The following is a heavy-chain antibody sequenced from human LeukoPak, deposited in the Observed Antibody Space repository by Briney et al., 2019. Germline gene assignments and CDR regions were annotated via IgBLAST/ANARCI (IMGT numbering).Heavy chain of an antibody. CDR2: IKQDASEK. D-gene: IGHD3-10*01. V-gene: IGHV3-7*01. CDR1: GFSFSAYY. CDR3: ARDEERYYGSGRDYMDV. J-gene: IGHJ6*03. Sequence: GGSLILSCAASGFSFSAYYMSWVRQAPAKGLEWVANIKQDASEKYYVDSVKGRFTISRDNSKNSLYLQMNSLRAEDTAVYYCARDEERYYGSGRDYMDVWGKGTTVTVSS.